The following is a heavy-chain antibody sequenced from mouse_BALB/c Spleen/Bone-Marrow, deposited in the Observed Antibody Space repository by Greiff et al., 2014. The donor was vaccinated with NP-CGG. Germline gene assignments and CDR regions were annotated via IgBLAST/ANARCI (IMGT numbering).Heavy chain of an antibody. D-gene: IGHD2-4*01. CDR3: ARRDYAY. CDR2: ISSGGSYT. J-gene: IGHJ3*01. Sequence: EVNLVESGGGLVKPGGSLKLSCAASGFTFSSYAMSWVRQTPEKRLEWVATISSGGSYTYYPDSVKGRFTISRDNAKNTLYLQMSSLRSEDTAMYYCARRDYAYWGQGTLVTVSA. CDR1: GFTFSSYA. V-gene: IGHV5-9-1*01.